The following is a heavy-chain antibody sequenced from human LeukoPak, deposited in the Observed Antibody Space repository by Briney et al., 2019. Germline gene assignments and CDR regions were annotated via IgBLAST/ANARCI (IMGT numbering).Heavy chain of an antibody. V-gene: IGHV4-38-2*02. J-gene: IGHJ6*03. CDR2: IYTSGST. Sequence: SETLSLTCTVSGYSISSGYYWGWIRQPPGKGLEWIGRIYTSGSTNYNPSLKSRVTMSVDTSKNQLSLKLSSVTAADTAVYYCAREAAVAANSYYYFYYMDVWGKGTTVTISS. CDR1: GYSISSGYY. D-gene: IGHD6-19*01. CDR3: AREAAVAANSYYYFYYMDV.